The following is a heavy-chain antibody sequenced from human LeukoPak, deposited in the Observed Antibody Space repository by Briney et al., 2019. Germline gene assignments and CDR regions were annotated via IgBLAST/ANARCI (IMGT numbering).Heavy chain of an antibody. Sequence: SETLSLTCAVYGGSFSGYYWSWIRQPPGKGLEWIGEINHSGSTNYNPSLKSRVTISVDTSKNQFSLKLSSVTAADTAVYYCARQWALGIAARSFDYWGQGTLVTVSS. D-gene: IGHD6-6*01. CDR3: ARQWALGIAARSFDY. J-gene: IGHJ4*02. CDR1: GGSFSGYY. V-gene: IGHV4-34*01. CDR2: INHSGST.